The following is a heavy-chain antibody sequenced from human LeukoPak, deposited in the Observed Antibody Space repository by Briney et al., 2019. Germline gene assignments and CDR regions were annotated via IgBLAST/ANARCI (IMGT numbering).Heavy chain of an antibody. CDR2: ISSSSSTI. V-gene: IGHV3-48*01. CDR3: ARIYSSGWRAEFDW. D-gene: IGHD6-19*01. CDR1: EFTFSSYS. J-gene: IGHJ4*02. Sequence: GGSLRLSCAASEFTFSSYSMNWVRQAPGKGLEWVSYISSSSSTIYYADSVKGRFTISRDNAKNSLYLQMNSLRAEDTAVYYCARIYSSGWRAEFDWWGQGTLVTVSS.